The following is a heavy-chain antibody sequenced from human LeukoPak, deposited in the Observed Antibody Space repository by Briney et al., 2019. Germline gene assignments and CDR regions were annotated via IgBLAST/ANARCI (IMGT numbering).Heavy chain of an antibody. J-gene: IGHJ4*02. D-gene: IGHD5-12*01. CDR1: GFTFSDHS. CDR2: IKQDGSEK. Sequence: GGSLRLSCGASGFTFSDHSMTWVRQAPGKGLEWVANIKQDGSEKYYVDSVKGRFTISRDNAKNSLYLQMDSLRAEDTAVYYCARDWATALDSWGQGTLVTVSS. V-gene: IGHV3-7*01. CDR3: ARDWATALDS.